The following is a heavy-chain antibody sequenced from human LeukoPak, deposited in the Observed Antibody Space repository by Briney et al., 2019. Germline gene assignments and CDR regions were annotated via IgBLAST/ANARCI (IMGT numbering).Heavy chain of an antibody. CDR2: IYYSGST. V-gene: IGHV4-59*05. D-gene: IGHD3-10*01. CDR1: GGSISSYY. Sequence: SETLSLTCTVSGGSISSYYWSWIRQPPGKGLEWIGSIYYSGSTYYNPSLKSRVTISVDTSKNQFSLKLSSVTAADTAAYYCATVRGAFDYWGQGTLVTVSS. J-gene: IGHJ4*02. CDR3: ATVRGAFDY.